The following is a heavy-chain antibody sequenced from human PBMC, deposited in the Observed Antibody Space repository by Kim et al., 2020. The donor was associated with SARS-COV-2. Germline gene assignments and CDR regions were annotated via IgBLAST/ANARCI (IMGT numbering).Heavy chain of an antibody. CDR3: AREIAAAPDY. Sequence: SETLSLTCTVSGGSISSSSYYWGWIRQPPGKGLEWIGSIYYSGSTYYNPSLKSRVTISVDTSKNQFSLKLSSVTAADTAVYYCAREIAAAPDYWGQGTLVTVSS. V-gene: IGHV4-39*02. D-gene: IGHD6-13*01. J-gene: IGHJ4*02. CDR2: IYYSGST. CDR1: GGSISSSSYY.